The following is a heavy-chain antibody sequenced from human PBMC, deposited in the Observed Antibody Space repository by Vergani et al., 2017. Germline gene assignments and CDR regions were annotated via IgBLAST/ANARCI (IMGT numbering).Heavy chain of an antibody. D-gene: IGHD6-13*01. CDR3: ARVPLDHSSSWYEAFDI. CDR2: INPSGGST. J-gene: IGHJ3*02. V-gene: IGHV1-46*01. Sequence: QVQLVQSGAEVKKPGASVKVSCKASGYTFTSYYMHWVRQAPGQGLEWMGIINPSGGSTSYAQKFQGRVTMTRDTSTSTVYMELSSLRSDDTAVYYCARVPLDHSSSWYEAFDIWGQGTMVTVSS. CDR1: GYTFTSYY.